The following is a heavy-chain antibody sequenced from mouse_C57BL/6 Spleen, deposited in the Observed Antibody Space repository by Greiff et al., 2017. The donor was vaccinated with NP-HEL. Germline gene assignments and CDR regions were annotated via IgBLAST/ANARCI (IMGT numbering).Heavy chain of an antibody. J-gene: IGHJ4*01. CDR3: ARRHYYGSRGYAMDY. CDR1: GYTFTSYW. D-gene: IGHD1-1*01. Sequence: VQLQQPGAELVMPGASVKLSCKASGYTFTSYWMHWVKQRPGQGLEWIGEIDPSDSYTNYNQKFKGKSTLTVDKSSSTAYMQLSSLTSEDSAVYYCARRHYYGSRGYAMDYWGQGTSVTVSS. V-gene: IGHV1-69*01. CDR2: IDPSDSYT.